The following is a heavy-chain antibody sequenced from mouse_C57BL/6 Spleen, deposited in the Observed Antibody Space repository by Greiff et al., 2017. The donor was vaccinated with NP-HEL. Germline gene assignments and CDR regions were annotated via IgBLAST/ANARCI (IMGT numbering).Heavy chain of an antibody. V-gene: IGHV1-69*01. Sequence: QVQLQQPGAELVMPGASVKLSCEASGYTFTSYWMHWVKQRPGQGLEWIGEIDPSDSYTNYNQKFKGKSTLTVDKSSSTAYMQLSSLTSEDSAVYYCAIGSSFDYWGQGTTLTVSS. CDR3: AIGSSFDY. CDR2: IDPSDSYT. J-gene: IGHJ2*01. CDR1: GYTFTSYW. D-gene: IGHD1-1*01.